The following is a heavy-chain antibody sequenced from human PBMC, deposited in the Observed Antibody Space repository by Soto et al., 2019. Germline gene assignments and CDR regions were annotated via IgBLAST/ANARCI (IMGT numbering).Heavy chain of an antibody. CDR3: AGGGGVGVAGSAAFDM. CDR2: INPATGAA. D-gene: IGHD3-3*01. V-gene: IGHV1-2*02. J-gene: IGHJ3*02. Sequence: QLHLVQSGAVVKKPGASVTVSCSASGYPVTAYYMHWVRQAPGRGLEWMGGINPATGAAKYTQTFQGGVPVTRDTSTSKVFRELSGLTSEDTAVFYWAGGGGVGVAGSAAFDMWGQGTLVTVSS. CDR1: GYPVTAYY.